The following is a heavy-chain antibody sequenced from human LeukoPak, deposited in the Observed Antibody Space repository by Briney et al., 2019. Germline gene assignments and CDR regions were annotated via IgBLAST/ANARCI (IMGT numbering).Heavy chain of an antibody. CDR3: ARGPGYSSGWYVLSVDY. CDR1: GFTFSSSG. J-gene: IGHJ4*02. D-gene: IGHD6-19*01. V-gene: IGHV3-30*03. Sequence: GRSLRLSCAASGFTFSSSGIHWVRQAPGKGLEWVAVISYDGSIKYYADCVKGRFTTSRDNSKNMLYLQMNSLSAEDTAAYYCARGPGYSSGWYVLSVDYWGQGTLVTVSS. CDR2: ISYDGSIK.